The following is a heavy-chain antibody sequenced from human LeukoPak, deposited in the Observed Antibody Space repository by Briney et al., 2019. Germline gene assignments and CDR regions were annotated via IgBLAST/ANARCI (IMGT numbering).Heavy chain of an antibody. Sequence: GRSLRLSCAASGFTFSSYAMHWVRQAPGKGLEWVAVISYDGSNKYYADSVKGRFTISRDNSKNTLYLQMNSLRAEDTAVYYCARDGFCSGGSCSPEMDYWGQGTLVTVSS. V-gene: IGHV3-30*04. D-gene: IGHD2-15*01. J-gene: IGHJ4*02. CDR2: ISYDGSNK. CDR3: ARDGFCSGGSCSPEMDY. CDR1: GFTFSSYA.